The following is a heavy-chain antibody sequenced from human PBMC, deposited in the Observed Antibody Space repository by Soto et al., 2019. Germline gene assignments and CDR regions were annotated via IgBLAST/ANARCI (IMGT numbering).Heavy chain of an antibody. CDR1: GFTFRSHG. CDR2: ISYDGSDK. J-gene: IGHJ4*02. CDR3: VRFKLDSSGYLDY. D-gene: IGHD3-22*01. Sequence: GGPQRHPCTASGFTFRSHGIHWVRHSPGKGLEWVTLISYDGSDKYYADSVKGRFTISRDTSKNQFSLKLSSVTAADTAVYYCVRFKLDSSGYLDYWGQGTLVTAPQ. V-gene: IGHV3-30*03.